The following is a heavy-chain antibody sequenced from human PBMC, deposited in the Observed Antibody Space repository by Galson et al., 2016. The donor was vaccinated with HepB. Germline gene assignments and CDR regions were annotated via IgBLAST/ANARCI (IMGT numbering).Heavy chain of an antibody. CDR3: ARDVEDLNDAFDI. Sequence: SETLSLTCAVYGGSFTAHYWSWIRQPPGKGLEWIGEVSHNGYTNYNPSLKSRVTMSADTSKNQLSLNLTSVTATDTAVYYCARDVEDLNDAFDIWGQGTLVTVSS. D-gene: IGHD2-21*01. V-gene: IGHV4-34*01. CDR1: GGSFTAHY. J-gene: IGHJ3*02. CDR2: VSHNGYT.